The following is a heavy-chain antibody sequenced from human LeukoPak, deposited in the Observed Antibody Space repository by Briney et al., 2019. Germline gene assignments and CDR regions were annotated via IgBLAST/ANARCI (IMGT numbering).Heavy chain of an antibody. CDR3: ASLWFGELFGHY. CDR2: IRYDGSNK. Sequence: QPGGSLRLSCAASGFTFSSYGMHWVRQAPGKGLEWVAFIRYDGSNKYYADPVKGRFTISRDNSKNTLYLQMNSLRAEDTAVYYCASLWFGELFGHYWGQGTLVTVSS. J-gene: IGHJ4*02. V-gene: IGHV3-30*02. D-gene: IGHD3-10*01. CDR1: GFTFSSYG.